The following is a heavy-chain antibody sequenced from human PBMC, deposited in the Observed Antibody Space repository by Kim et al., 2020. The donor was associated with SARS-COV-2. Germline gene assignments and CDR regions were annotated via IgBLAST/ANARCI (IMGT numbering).Heavy chain of an antibody. D-gene: IGHD6-25*01. J-gene: IGHJ4*02. CDR2: T. Sequence: TYYNPYLKSRVTISVDTSKNQFSLKLSSVTAADTAVYYCARVPERSYFDYWGQGTLVTVSS. CDR3: ARVPERSYFDY. V-gene: IGHV4-31*02.